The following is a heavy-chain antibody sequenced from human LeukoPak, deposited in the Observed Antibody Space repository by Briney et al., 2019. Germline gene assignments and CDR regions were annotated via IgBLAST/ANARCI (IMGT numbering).Heavy chain of an antibody. D-gene: IGHD5-18*01. CDR1: GFTFSNYA. Sequence: GGSLRLSCAASGFTFSNYAMSWVRQAPGKGLEWVSIISGSGDSTYYADSVKGRFTISRVNSKNTLYLQMNSLRAEDTAVYYCAKNSYGYYFDYWAQGTLVTVSS. CDR3: AKNSYGYYFDY. V-gene: IGHV3-23*01. CDR2: ISGSGDST. J-gene: IGHJ4*02.